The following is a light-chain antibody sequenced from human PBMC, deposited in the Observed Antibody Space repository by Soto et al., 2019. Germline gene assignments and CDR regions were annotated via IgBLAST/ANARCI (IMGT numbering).Light chain of an antibody. CDR3: QQRSNWPPIT. Sequence: EIVLTQSPGTLSLSPGEGATLSCRAIQSISSNFLAWYQQKRGQAPRLLIHGASNRATGIPDRFSGSGSGTDFTLTISSLEPEDFAVYYCQQRSNWPPITFGQGTRLE. V-gene: IGKV3D-20*02. J-gene: IGKJ5*01. CDR2: GAS. CDR1: QSISSNF.